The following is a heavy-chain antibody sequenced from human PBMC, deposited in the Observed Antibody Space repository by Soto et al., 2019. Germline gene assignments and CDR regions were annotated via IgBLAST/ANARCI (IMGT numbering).Heavy chain of an antibody. Sequence: QVQLVQSGAEVKKPGSSVKVSCKASGGTFSSYTISWVRQAPGQGLEWMGRIIPILGIANYAQKFQGRVTITADKSTSTAYMELSCLRSEDTAAYYCAFHYGGNSDLDAFDIWGQGTMVTVSP. J-gene: IGHJ3*02. D-gene: IGHD4-17*01. V-gene: IGHV1-69*02. CDR3: AFHYGGNSDLDAFDI. CDR2: IIPILGIA. CDR1: GGTFSSYT.